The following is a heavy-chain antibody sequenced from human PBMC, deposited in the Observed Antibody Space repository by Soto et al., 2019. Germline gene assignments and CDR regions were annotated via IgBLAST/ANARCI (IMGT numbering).Heavy chain of an antibody. CDR2: ISGSGGST. Sequence: GGSLRLSCAASGFTFSSYAMSWVRQAPGKGLEWVSAISGSGGSTYYADSVKGRFTISRDNSKNTLYLQMNSLRAEDTAVYYCAKVGESDDSSALGWPILDYWGQGTRVTVS. CDR3: AKVGESDDSSALGWPILDY. D-gene: IGHD3-22*01. CDR1: GFTFSSYA. V-gene: IGHV3-23*01. J-gene: IGHJ4*02.